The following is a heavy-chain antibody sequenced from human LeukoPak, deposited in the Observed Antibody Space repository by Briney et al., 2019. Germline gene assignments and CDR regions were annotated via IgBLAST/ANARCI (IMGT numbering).Heavy chain of an antibody. CDR3: AKDRDVVVPAAISLVFDP. D-gene: IGHD2-2*01. V-gene: IGHV3-23*01. Sequence: GGSLRLSCAASGFTFSSYAMSWVRQAPGKGLEWVSAISGSGGSTYYADSVKGRFTISRDNSKNTLYLQMSSLRAVDTAVYYCAKDRDVVVPAAISLVFDPWGQGTLVTVSS. CDR2: ISGSGGST. CDR1: GFTFSSYA. J-gene: IGHJ5*02.